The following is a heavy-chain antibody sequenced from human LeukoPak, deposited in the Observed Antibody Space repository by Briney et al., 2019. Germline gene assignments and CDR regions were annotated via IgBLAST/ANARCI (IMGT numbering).Heavy chain of an antibody. CDR3: ARETYYYDSSGYYYPNYFDY. Sequence: GGSLRLSCAASGFTVSSNYMSWVRQAPGKGLEWVSVIYSGGSTYYADSVRGRFTISRDNSKNTLYLQMNSLRAEDTAVYYCARETYYYDSSGYYYPNYFDYWSQGTLVTVSS. D-gene: IGHD3-22*01. CDR1: GFTVSSNY. V-gene: IGHV3-53*01. CDR2: IYSGGST. J-gene: IGHJ4*02.